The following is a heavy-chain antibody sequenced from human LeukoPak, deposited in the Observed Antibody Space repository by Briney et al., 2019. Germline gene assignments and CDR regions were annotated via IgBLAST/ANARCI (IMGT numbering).Heavy chain of an antibody. CDR3: ARRSGGAFDL. Sequence: SETLSLTCTVSGGSISSYYWSWIRQPPGKGLEWIGYIYYSGSTTYNPSLKSRVTISVDTSKNQFSLKLSSVTAADTAVYYCARRSGGAFDLWGQGTMVAVSS. J-gene: IGHJ3*01. D-gene: IGHD4-23*01. CDR2: IYYSGST. CDR1: GGSISSYY. V-gene: IGHV4-59*08.